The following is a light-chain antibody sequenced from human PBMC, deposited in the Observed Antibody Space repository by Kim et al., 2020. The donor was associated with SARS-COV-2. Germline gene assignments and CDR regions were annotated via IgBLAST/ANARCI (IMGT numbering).Light chain of an antibody. V-gene: IGKV1-39*01. CDR2: AAA. Sequence: LGGESIITSRESQKISSYLKWYQQKPGKAATLLLNAAASLQSGVPSRMCSGGSGTDVSLTTSSRQPEDYTTSYCQQSYSTPPVTFGQGTKVDIK. J-gene: IGKJ1*01. CDR1: QKISSY. CDR3: QQSYSTPPVT.